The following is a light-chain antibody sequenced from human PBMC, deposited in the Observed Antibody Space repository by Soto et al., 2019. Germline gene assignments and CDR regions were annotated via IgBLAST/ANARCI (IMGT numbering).Light chain of an antibody. CDR1: QSVSTTY. CDR2: GTS. V-gene: IGKV3-20*01. CDR3: QQYGSSPWT. J-gene: IGKJ1*01. Sequence: EIVLTQSPGTLSLSPGERATLSCRASQSVSTTYLAWYQQKPGQAPRLLIYGTSSRATGIPDSFRGSGSGTDFTLTNSRLEPEDFAVYYCQQYGSSPWTFGQGTKVEIK.